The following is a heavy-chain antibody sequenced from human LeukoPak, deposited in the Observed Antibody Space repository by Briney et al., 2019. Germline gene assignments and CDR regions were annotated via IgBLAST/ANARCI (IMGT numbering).Heavy chain of an antibody. Sequence: PGGSLRLSCAASGFSFSSYWMSWVRQAPGKGLEWVANIKQDGSEKYYVDSVKGRFTISRDSAKNSLYLQMNSLRAEDTAVYHCARDFGSSSSFDYWGQGTLVTVSS. V-gene: IGHV3-7*01. J-gene: IGHJ4*02. CDR1: GFSFSSYW. CDR3: ARDFGSSSSFDY. D-gene: IGHD6-13*01. CDR2: IKQDGSEK.